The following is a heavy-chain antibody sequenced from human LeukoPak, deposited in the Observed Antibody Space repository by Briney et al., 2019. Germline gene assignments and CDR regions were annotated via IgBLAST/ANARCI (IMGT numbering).Heavy chain of an antibody. CDR3: ARDYDYVWGSYPNYGMDV. CDR2: INHSGST. V-gene: IGHV4-34*01. D-gene: IGHD3-16*02. CDR1: GGSFSGYY. J-gene: IGHJ6*02. Sequence: SETLSLTCAVDGGSFSGYYWSWIRQPPGKGLEWIGEINHSGSTNYNPSLKSRVTISVDTSKNQFSLKLSSVTAADTAVYYCARDYDYVWGSYPNYGMDVWGQGTTVTVSS.